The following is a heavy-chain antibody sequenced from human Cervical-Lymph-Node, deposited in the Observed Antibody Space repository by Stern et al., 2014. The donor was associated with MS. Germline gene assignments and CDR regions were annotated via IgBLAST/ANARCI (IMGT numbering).Heavy chain of an antibody. V-gene: IGHV3-7*01. D-gene: IGHD3-16*01. CDR1: GFIAGRYW. J-gene: IGHJ4*02. Sequence: EMQLLESGGGLVQPGGSLRLSCSASGFIAGRYWMTWVRQAPGRGLEGVANIKPDGSEKFYVDSVKGRFTVSRDNAKNSLYLRMDSLRAEDTAVYFCTRGGFYEPPDYWGQGTLVTVSS. CDR3: TRGGFYEPPDY. CDR2: IKPDGSEK.